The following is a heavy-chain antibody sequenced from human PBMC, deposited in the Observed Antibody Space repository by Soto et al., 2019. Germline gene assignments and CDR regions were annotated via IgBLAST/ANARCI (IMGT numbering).Heavy chain of an antibody. CDR2: IYYSGST. CDR3: ARDTGGWATGKYNWFDP. J-gene: IGHJ5*02. V-gene: IGHV4-59*01. CDR1: GGSISSYY. D-gene: IGHD6-19*01. Sequence: SETLSLTCTVSGGSISSYYWSWIRQPPGKGLEWIGYIYYSGSTNYNPSLKSRVTISVDTSKNQFSLKLSSVTAADTAVYYCARDTGGWATGKYNWFDPWGQGTLVTVSS.